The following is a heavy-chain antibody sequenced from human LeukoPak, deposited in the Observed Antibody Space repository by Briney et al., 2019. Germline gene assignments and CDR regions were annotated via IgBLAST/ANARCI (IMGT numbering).Heavy chain of an antibody. Sequence: PGGSLRLSCAASGFTFSDHYMDWVRQAPGKGLEWVGRTRNKANSYTTEYAASVKGRFTISRDDSKNSLYLQMNSLKTEDTAVYYCAREYYDFWSGYYYYYYGMDAWGQGTTVTVSS. CDR2: TRNKANSYTT. D-gene: IGHD3-3*01. CDR3: AREYYDFWSGYYYYYYGMDA. V-gene: IGHV3-72*01. J-gene: IGHJ6*02. CDR1: GFTFSDHY.